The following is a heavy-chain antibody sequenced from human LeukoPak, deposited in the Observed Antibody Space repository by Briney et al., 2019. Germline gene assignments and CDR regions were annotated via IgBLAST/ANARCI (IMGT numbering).Heavy chain of an antibody. CDR2: IYPGDSDT. J-gene: IGHJ3*02. CDR3: ARHAYDFWSGYRPRAFDI. D-gene: IGHD3-3*01. V-gene: IGHV5-51*01. Sequence: GESLKTSCKGSGYSFTSYWIGWVRQMTGKGLEWMGIIYPGDSDTRYSPSFQGQVTISADKSISTAYLQWSSLKASDTAMYYCARHAYDFWSGYRPRAFDIWGQGTMVTVSS. CDR1: GYSFTSYW.